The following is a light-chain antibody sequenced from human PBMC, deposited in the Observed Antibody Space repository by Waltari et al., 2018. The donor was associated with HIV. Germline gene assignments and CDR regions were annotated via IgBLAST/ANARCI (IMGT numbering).Light chain of an antibody. J-gene: IGLJ3*02. V-gene: IGLV1-44*01. CDR3: AAWDDSLNGGV. CDR2: SNE. Sequence: QSVLTQPPSASGTPGQRVTIPCSGSSSNIRRNTVSWYQQLPGRAPKLLIYSNEQRRSGAPDRISGAKSVPSAFLARIGRKSEDEADYYCAAWDDSLNGGVFGGGTTLSVL. CDR1: SSNIRRNT.